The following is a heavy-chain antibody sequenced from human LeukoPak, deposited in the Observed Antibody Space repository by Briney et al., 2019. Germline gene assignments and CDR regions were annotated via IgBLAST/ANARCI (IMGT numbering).Heavy chain of an antibody. V-gene: IGHV1-2*02. CDR3: ARGLQGISTGYWAQDAFDI. J-gene: IGHJ3*02. Sequence: GASVKVSCKASGYTFTGYYMHWVRQAPGQGLEWMGWINPNSGGTNYAQKFQGRVTMTRDTSISTAYMELSRLRSDDTAVYYCARGLQGISTGYWAQDAFDIWGQGTMVTVSS. D-gene: IGHD3-9*01. CDR2: INPNSGGT. CDR1: GYTFTGYY.